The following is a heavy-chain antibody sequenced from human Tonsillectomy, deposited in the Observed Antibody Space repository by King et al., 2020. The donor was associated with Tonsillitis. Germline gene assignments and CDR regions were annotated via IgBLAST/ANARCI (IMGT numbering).Heavy chain of an antibody. CDR1: GFTFSSYG. D-gene: IGHD6-19*01. V-gene: IGHV3-30*18. J-gene: IGHJ4*02. CDR2: ISYDGSNK. Sequence: VQLVESGGGVVQPGRSLRLSCAASGFTFSSYGMHRVRQAPGKGLEWVAVISYDGSNKYYADSVKGRFTISRDNSKNTLYLQMNSLRAEDTAVYYCAKESEIAVAGFPDYWGQGTLVTVSS. CDR3: AKESEIAVAGFPDY.